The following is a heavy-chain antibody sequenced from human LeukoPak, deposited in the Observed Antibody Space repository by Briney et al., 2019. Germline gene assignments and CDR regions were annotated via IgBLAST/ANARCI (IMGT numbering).Heavy chain of an antibody. CDR2: IKEDGREK. CDR3: ARGGRPDY. Sequence: GGSLRLSCAASGFIFSNYAMTWVRQAPGKGLECVANIKEDGREKYYVDSVKGRFTISRDNAKNSLYLQMSSLRAEDTAVYYCARGGRPDYWGQGTLVTVSS. CDR1: GFIFSNYA. J-gene: IGHJ4*02. V-gene: IGHV3-7*01. D-gene: IGHD3-10*01.